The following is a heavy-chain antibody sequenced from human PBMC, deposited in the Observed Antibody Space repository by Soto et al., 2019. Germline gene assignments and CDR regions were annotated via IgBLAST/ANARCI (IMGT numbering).Heavy chain of an antibody. CDR1: GFTFSSYA. V-gene: IGHV3-30-3*01. D-gene: IGHD6-13*01. CDR2: ISYDGSNK. J-gene: IGHJ6*02. Sequence: PGGSLRLSCAASGFTFSSYAMRWVRQAPGKGLEWVAVISYDGSNKYYADSVKGRFTISRDNSKNTLYLQMNSLRAEDTAVYYCARVAGAAAGPYYYYGMDVWGQGTTVTVSS. CDR3: ARVAGAAAGPYYYYGMDV.